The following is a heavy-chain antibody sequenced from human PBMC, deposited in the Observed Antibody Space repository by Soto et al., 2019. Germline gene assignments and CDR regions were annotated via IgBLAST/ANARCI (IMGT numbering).Heavy chain of an antibody. CDR3: AREGRGKKAGYNGLVSLGY. CDR2: IIPIFNST. CDR1: GSRFSNYV. J-gene: IGHJ4*02. Sequence: VASVKVSCKVSGSRFSNYVISWVRQAPGHGLEWLGRIIPIFNSTKYAQSFQGRVTITAGKSTSTASLELSSLRSDDTAVYYCAREGRGKKAGYNGLVSLGYWGQGTLVTVSS. D-gene: IGHD2-2*02. V-gene: IGHV1-69*06.